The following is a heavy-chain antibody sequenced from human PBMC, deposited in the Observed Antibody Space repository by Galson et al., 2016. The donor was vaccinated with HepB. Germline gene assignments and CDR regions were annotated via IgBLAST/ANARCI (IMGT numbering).Heavy chain of an antibody. V-gene: IGHV1-2*02. Sequence: SVKVSCKASGYSFTGYFLNWVRQAPGQGLEWMGWIGPGSGDTKYAQKFKGGVTITRDRSISTVTMELNRRRSDDTDVDYCARSTGFGIGIDYSGQGTQVTVSS. CDR3: ARSTGFGIGIDY. CDR1: GYSFTGYF. D-gene: IGHD3-10*01. J-gene: IGHJ4*02. CDR2: IGPGSGDT.